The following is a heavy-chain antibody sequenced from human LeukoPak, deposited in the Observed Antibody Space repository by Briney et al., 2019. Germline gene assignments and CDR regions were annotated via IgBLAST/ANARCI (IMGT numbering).Heavy chain of an antibody. CDR2: INPTSGGT. CDR3: ARDLYDSSGYDFDY. Sequence: ASVKVSCKASGYTFTGYYMHWVRQAPGQGLEWMGWINPTSGGTNYAQKFQGRVTMTRDTSISTAYMELSRLRSDDTAVYYCARDLYDSSGYDFDYWGQGTLVTVSS. CDR1: GYTFTGYY. J-gene: IGHJ4*02. V-gene: IGHV1-2*02. D-gene: IGHD3-22*01.